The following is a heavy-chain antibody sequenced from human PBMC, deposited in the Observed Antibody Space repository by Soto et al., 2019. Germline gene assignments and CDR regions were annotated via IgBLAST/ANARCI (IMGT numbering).Heavy chain of an antibody. CDR2: ISGSSGYI. Sequence: EVQLVESGGGLVKPGGSLRLSCAASGFTFSSYTMSWVRQAPGKGLEWVSSISGSSGYIYYADSLKGRFTISRDNAKNSMYLHINSLRVEDTAVYYCARSHPIASAGGGFDYWGLGTLVTVSS. CDR3: ARSHPIASAGGGFDY. J-gene: IGHJ4*02. D-gene: IGHD6-13*01. V-gene: IGHV3-21*01. CDR1: GFTFSSYT.